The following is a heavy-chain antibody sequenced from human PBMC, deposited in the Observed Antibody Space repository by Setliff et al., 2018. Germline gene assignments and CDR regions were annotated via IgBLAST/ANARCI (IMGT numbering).Heavy chain of an antibody. V-gene: IGHV4-39*07. D-gene: IGHD2-21*01. CDR2: IYFTGLT. CDR1: GDSISSSSYY. J-gene: IGHJ6*02. CDR3: ARAPGTVHYSRVPYGMDV. Sequence: PSETLSLTCTVSGDSISSSSYYWGWIRQPPGKGPEWIGSIYFTGLTFYNPSFRRRVTISVDRSKNQFSLSLTSMTAADTAVYYCARAPGTVHYSRVPYGMDVWGQGITVTVSS.